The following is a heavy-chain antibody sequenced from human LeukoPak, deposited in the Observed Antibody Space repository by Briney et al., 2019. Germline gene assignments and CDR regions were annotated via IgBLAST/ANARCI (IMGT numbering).Heavy chain of an antibody. V-gene: IGHV1-69*13. CDR2: IIPIFGTA. Sequence: GASAKVSCKASGGTFSSYAISWVRQAPGQGLEWMGGIIPIFGTANYAQKFQGRVTITADESTSTAYMELSSLRSEDTAVYYCARDRRGYRGYIDDWGQGTLVTVSS. CDR3: ARDRRGYRGYIDD. CDR1: GGTFSSYA. D-gene: IGHD5-12*01. J-gene: IGHJ4*02.